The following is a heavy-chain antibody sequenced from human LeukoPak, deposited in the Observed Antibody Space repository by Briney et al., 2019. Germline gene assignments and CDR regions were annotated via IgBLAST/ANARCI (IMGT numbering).Heavy chain of an antibody. CDR3: AKSRLAAAGAASDY. J-gene: IGHJ4*02. CDR1: GFTFANYA. V-gene: IGHV3-23*01. Sequence: GGSLRLSCAASGFTFANYAMSWVRQAPGKGLEFVSSISRSGDTTFYADSVKGRFTISRDNSKDTLYLQMDRLRADDAAVYYCAKSRLAAAGAASDYWGQGPWSPSPQ. D-gene: IGHD6-13*01. CDR2: ISRSGDTT.